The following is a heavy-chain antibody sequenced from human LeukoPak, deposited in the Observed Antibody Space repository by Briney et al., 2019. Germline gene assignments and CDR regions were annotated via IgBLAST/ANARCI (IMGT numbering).Heavy chain of an antibody. V-gene: IGHV3-23*01. D-gene: IGHD3-10*01. CDR2: FSGSGGST. CDR3: VRDRSPGYFDY. J-gene: IGHJ4*02. Sequence: GGSLRLSCAASGFSFSSYAMSWVRQAPGKGLDWVSSFSGSGGSTYYADSVRGRFSISRDNAKNSLFLQMNSLRAEDTAVYYCVRDRSPGYFDYWGQGTLVTVSS. CDR1: GFSFSSYA.